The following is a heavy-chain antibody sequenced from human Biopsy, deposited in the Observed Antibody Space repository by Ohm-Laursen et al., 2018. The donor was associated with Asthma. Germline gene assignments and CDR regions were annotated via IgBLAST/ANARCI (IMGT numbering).Heavy chain of an antibody. V-gene: IGHV5-51*01. CDR2: IFSANSET. CDR3: ARFIDGTFFVDY. D-gene: IGHD1-7*01. CDR1: GYTFSDSW. Sequence: ESLRISCKASGYTFSDSWIGWVRQMSGKGPEWRGIIFSANSETKYSPSFQGQVTISVDMSISTAFLQWSSLKPSDTAMYYCARFIDGTFFVDYWGQGTLVTVSS. J-gene: IGHJ4*02.